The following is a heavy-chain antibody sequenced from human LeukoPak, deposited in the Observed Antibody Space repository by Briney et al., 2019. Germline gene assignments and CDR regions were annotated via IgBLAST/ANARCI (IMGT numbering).Heavy chain of an antibody. D-gene: IGHD3-10*01. CDR3: ASGSSYYYGSGSYRIDY. CDR1: GSSFTSYW. J-gene: IGHJ4*02. CDR2: IYPGDSDT. V-gene: IGHV5-51*01. Sequence: GASLQTSCQGSGSSFTSYWIGWVRQLPGKGLEWMGIIYPGDSDTRYSPSFQGQVTISADKSISTAYLQWSSLKASDTAMYYCASGSSYYYGSGSYRIDYWGQGTLVTVSS.